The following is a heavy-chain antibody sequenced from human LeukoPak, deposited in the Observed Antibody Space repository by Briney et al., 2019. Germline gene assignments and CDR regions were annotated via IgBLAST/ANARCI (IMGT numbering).Heavy chain of an antibody. Sequence: GGSLRLPCAASGLTVSPNCMSWVRQAPGKGLEWVSVIYSGSGTYYADSVKGRFTISRDNFKNTLYLQMNSLRAEDTAVYYCARSNGDWLPLEYWGRGTLVTVSS. V-gene: IGHV3-53*01. CDR2: IYSGSGT. J-gene: IGHJ4*02. CDR1: GLTVSPNC. CDR3: ARSNGDWLPLEY. D-gene: IGHD2-8*01.